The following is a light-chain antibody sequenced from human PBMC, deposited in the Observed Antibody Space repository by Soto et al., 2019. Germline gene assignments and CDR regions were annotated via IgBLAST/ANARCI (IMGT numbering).Light chain of an antibody. CDR2: GAS. CDR3: QQYGTSVWT. V-gene: IGKV3-20*01. Sequence: EIVMTQSPATLSGSPGGRATLSCRASQSISGTLAWYQQKPGQAPRLLIYGASSRATGIPDRFSGSGYGTDFNLTISRLETEDFAVYYCQQYGTSVWTFGQGTKVDIK. J-gene: IGKJ1*01. CDR1: QSISGT.